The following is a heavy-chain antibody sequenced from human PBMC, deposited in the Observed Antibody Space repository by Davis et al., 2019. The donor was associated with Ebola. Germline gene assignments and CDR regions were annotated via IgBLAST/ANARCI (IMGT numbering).Heavy chain of an antibody. CDR1: GFTFSSYE. Sequence: GGSLRLSCAASGFTFSSYEMNCVRKAPGKGLEWVSYISSSGSTIYYADSVKGRFTISRDNAKNTLYLQMNSLRAEDTAVYYCAREGAYCTNGVCYTYYYGMDVWGQGTTVTVSS. V-gene: IGHV3-48*03. CDR3: AREGAYCTNGVCYTYYYGMDV. J-gene: IGHJ6*02. CDR2: ISSSGSTI. D-gene: IGHD2-8*01.